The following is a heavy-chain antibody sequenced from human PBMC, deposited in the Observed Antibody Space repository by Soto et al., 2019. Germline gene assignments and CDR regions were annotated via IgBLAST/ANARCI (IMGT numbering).Heavy chain of an antibody. CDR2: ISSSGSTI. Sequence: GGSLRLSCAASGFTFSSYEMNWVRQAPGKGLEWVSYISSSGSTIYYADSVKGRFTISRDNAKNSLYLQMSSLRAEDTAVYYCARISAAADFNGMDVWGQGTTVTVSS. CDR3: ARISAAADFNGMDV. V-gene: IGHV3-48*03. J-gene: IGHJ6*02. D-gene: IGHD2-15*01. CDR1: GFTFSSYE.